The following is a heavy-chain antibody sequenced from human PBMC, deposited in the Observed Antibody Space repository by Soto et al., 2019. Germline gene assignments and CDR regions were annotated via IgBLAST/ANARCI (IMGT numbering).Heavy chain of an antibody. D-gene: IGHD3-10*01. CDR3: ASSYGSGYRAFDY. Sequence: VQSVQSGAEVKKPGSSVRVSCKASGDTFSFYSINWVRQAPGLGLEWMGRINPILSMSNYAQRFQGRVTVTADKSTSTAYMELSSLRSEDTAMYYCASSYGSGYRAFDYWGQGALVTVSS. V-gene: IGHV1-69*02. J-gene: IGHJ4*02. CDR2: INPILSMS. CDR1: GDTFSFYS.